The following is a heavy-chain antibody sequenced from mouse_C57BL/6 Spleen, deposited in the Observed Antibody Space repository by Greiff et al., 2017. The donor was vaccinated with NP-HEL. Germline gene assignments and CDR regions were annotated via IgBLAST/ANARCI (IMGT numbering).Heavy chain of an antibody. J-gene: IGHJ4*01. CDR3: ARSGLYYGSHYAMDY. CDR1: GYTFTDYN. V-gene: IGHV1-22*01. CDR2: INPNNGGT. D-gene: IGHD1-1*01. Sequence: VQPQQSGPELVKPGASVKMSCKASGYTFTDYNMHWVKQSHGKSLEWIGYINPNNGGTSYNQKFKGKATLTVNKSSSTAYMGLRSLTSEDSAVYYCARSGLYYGSHYAMDYWGQGTSVTVSS.